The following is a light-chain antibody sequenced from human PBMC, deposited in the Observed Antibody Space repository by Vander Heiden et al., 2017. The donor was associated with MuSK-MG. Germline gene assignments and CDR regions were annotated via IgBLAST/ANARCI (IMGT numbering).Light chain of an antibody. CDR2: AAS. J-gene: IGKJ4*01. CDR1: QTISKY. Sequence: DIQMTQSPSSLSASVGDTVTITCRASQTISKYLNWYQQKPGGAPDLLIYAASTLPSGVPSRFSGSGSATEFTLTISGLQPEDLATYYCQHSHNTPAFGGGTKVDIK. V-gene: IGKV1-39*01. CDR3: QHSHNTPA.